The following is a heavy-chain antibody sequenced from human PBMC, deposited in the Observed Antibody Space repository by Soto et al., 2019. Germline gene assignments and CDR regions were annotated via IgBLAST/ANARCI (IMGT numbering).Heavy chain of an antibody. J-gene: IGHJ6*02. Sequence: PGGSLRLSCAASGFTFSDYYMSWIRQAPGKGLEWVSYISSSSSYTNYADSVKGRFTISRDNAKISLYLQMNSLRAEDTAVYYCATPIQLERRMDYYGMDVWGQGTTVTVSS. CDR3: ATPIQLERRMDYYGMDV. CDR1: GFTFSDYY. D-gene: IGHD1-1*01. V-gene: IGHV3-11*06. CDR2: ISSSSSYT.